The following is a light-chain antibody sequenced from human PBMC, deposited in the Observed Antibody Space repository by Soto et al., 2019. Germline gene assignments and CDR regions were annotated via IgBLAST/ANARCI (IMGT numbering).Light chain of an antibody. J-gene: IGKJ4*01. CDR2: DAS. Sequence: EIVLTQSPATLSLSPGERATLSCRASQSVSSYLAWYQQKPGQAPRLLIYDASNRATGIPARFSGSGSGTDFTLTISGLEPEDFAVYYWQQRSNWLLTFGGGTKVEIK. CDR1: QSVSSY. CDR3: QQRSNWLLT. V-gene: IGKV3-11*01.